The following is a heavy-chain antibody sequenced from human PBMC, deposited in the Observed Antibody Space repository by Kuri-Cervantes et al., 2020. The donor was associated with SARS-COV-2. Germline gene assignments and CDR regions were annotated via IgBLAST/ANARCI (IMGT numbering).Heavy chain of an antibody. D-gene: IGHD1-26*01. Sequence: GESLKISCAASGFTFSSYAMSWVRQAPGKGLEWVAVIWYDGSNKYYADSVKGRFTISRDNSKNTLYLQMNSLRAEDTAVYYCARDHPSGSYYGLVDYWGQGTLVTVSS. CDR2: IWYDGSNK. CDR3: ARDHPSGSYYGLVDY. J-gene: IGHJ4*02. CDR1: GFTFSSYA. V-gene: IGHV3-33*08.